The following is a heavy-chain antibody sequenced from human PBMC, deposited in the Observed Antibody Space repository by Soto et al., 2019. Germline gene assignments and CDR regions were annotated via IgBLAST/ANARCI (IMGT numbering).Heavy chain of an antibody. CDR2: IYYSGST. CDR1: GGSISSGDYY. Sequence: QVQLQESGPGLVKPSQTLSLTCTVSGGSISSGDYYWSWIRQPPGKGLEWIGYIYYSGSTYYNPSLKSRVXXPXDXXKNQFSLKLSSVTAADTAVYYCARADYYYYYGMDVWGQGTTVTVSS. J-gene: IGHJ6*02. CDR3: ARADYYYYYGMDV. V-gene: IGHV4-30-4*01.